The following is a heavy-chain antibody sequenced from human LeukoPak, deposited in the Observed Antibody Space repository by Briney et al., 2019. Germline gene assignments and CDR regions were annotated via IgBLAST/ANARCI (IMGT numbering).Heavy chain of an antibody. J-gene: IGHJ4*02. V-gene: IGHV4-31*03. Sequence: PSQTLSLTCTVSGGSISSGGYYWSWIRQHPGKGLEWIGYIYYSGSTYYNPSLKSRVTISVDTSKNRFSLKLSSVTAADTSLYYCARGTYYYDSSDYYEFDYWGQGTRVTVSS. D-gene: IGHD3-22*01. CDR3: ARGTYYYDSSDYYEFDY. CDR2: IYYSGST. CDR1: GGSISSGGYY.